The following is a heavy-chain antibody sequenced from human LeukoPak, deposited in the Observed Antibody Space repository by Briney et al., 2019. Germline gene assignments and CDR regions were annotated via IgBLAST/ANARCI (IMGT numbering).Heavy chain of an antibody. J-gene: IGHJ4*02. D-gene: IGHD1-14*01. CDR2: IKQDGSEK. V-gene: IGHV3-7*03. CDR1: GFTFSSYW. CDR3: ARARPGFKYYFDY. Sequence: GGSLRLSCAASGFTFSSYWMSWVRQAPGKGLEWVANIKQDGSEKYYVDSVKGRFTISRDNAKNSLYLQMNSLRAEDTAVYYCARARPGFKYYFDYWGQGTLVTVSS.